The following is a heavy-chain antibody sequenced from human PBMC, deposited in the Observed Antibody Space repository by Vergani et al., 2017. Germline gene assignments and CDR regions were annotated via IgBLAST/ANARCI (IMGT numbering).Heavy chain of an antibody. D-gene: IGHD3-9*01. V-gene: IGHV1-69*12. CDR3: TREGIFDLNGYPLGSWFDP. CDR1: GDSFTKFF. Sequence: QVQLVQSGAEVKKPGSSVKVSCKVSGDSFTKFFITWVRQAPGQGLEWMGGIILISGTPNYAQKFQGRVTITADESTSTVYMDLSGLRYADTAIYYCTREGIFDLNGYPLGSWFDPWGQGTLVTVSS. CDR2: IILISGTP. J-gene: IGHJ5*02.